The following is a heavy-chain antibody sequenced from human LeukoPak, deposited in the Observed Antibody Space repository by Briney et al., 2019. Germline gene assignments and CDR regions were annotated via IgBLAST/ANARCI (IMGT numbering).Heavy chain of an antibody. CDR2: IYYSGST. CDR1: GGSISSGGSY. J-gene: IGHJ4*02. CDR3: ARTETYYYDSSGYLEGYFDY. D-gene: IGHD3-22*01. Sequence: SETLSLTCTVSGGSISSGGSYWRWLRQHPGKGLEWIGYIYYSGSTYYNPSLKSRVTISVDTSKNQFSLKLSSVTAADTAVYYCARTETYYYDSSGYLEGYFDYWGQGTLVTVSS. V-gene: IGHV4-31*03.